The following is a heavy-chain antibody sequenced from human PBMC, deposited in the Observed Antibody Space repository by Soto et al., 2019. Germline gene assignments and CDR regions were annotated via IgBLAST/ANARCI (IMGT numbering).Heavy chain of an antibody. CDR2: INHSGST. J-gene: IGHJ4*02. D-gene: IGHD6-6*01. CDR1: GGSFSGYY. V-gene: IGHV4-34*01. CDR3: ARGAKTLAARPDNYIDY. Sequence: SETLSLTCAVYGGSFSGYYWSWIRQPPGKGLEWIGEINHSGSTNYNPSLKSRVTISVDTSKNQFSLKLSSVTAADTAVYYCARGAKTLAARPDNYIDYWGQGTLVT.